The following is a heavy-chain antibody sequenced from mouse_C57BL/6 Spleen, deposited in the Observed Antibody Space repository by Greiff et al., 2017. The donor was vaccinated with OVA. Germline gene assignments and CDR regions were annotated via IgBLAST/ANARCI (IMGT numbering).Heavy chain of an antibody. CDR3: AKRNYGSGGYFDV. Sequence: VHLVESGPGLVQPSQSLSITCTVSGFSLTSYGVHWVRQSPGKGLEWLGVIWRGGSTDYNAAFMSRLSITKDNSKSQVFFKMNSLQADDTAIYYCAKRNYGSGGYFDVWGTGTTVTVSS. CDR2: IWRGGST. CDR1: GFSLTSYG. D-gene: IGHD1-1*01. J-gene: IGHJ1*03. V-gene: IGHV2-5*01.